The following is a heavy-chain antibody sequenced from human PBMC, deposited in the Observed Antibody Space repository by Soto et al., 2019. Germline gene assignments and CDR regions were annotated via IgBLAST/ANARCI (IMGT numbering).Heavy chain of an antibody. D-gene: IGHD3-22*01. J-gene: IGHJ4*02. V-gene: IGHV4-59*08. CDR1: GGNVSTHY. Sequence: SAALSRTGTGSGGNVSTHYGRWIRQPPGKGLEWIGYIYHSGSTNYNPSLQSRLTLFVDTSKNQFSLKLSSVTAEDMFVYYDVRHAQLIIRAYWGQGSLVTVSS. CDR2: IYHSGST. CDR3: VRHAQLIIRAY.